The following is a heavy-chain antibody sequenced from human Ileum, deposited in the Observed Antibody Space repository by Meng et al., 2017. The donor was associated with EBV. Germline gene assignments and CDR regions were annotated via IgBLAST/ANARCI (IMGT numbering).Heavy chain of an antibody. J-gene: IGHJ4*02. Sequence: QITLKESGLTLVKPIQTLLLTCTVSVCSLSAGGVGVGWIRQPPGKALECLALIFWNDDKRFSPSLKSRLTITRDTSKTQVVLTMTDMDPVDTATYYCAHRSPGTYYRYWGQGTMVTVYS. CDR2: IFWNDDK. CDR3: AHRSPGTYYRY. D-gene: IGHD1-26*01. CDR1: VCSLSAGGVG. V-gene: IGHV2-5*01.